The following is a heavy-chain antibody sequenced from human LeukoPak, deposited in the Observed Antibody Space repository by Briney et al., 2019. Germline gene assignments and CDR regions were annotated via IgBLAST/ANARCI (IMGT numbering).Heavy chain of an antibody. CDR2: ISSSSSTT. CDR3: ARDQTVGWHLDP. J-gene: IGHJ5*02. D-gene: IGHD6-19*01. Sequence: PGGSLRLSCAASGVTFSSYSMNWVRQVPGKGLEWVSYISSSSSTTYYADSVKGRFTISRDNSKNTLFLQMSSLRAEDTAVYYCARDQTVGWHLDPWGQGTLVTVSS. CDR1: GVTFSSYS. V-gene: IGHV3-48*01.